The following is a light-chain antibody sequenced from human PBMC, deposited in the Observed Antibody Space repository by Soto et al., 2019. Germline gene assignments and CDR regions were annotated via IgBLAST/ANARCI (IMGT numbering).Light chain of an antibody. V-gene: IGKV3-20*01. CDR3: QQYGSSPPLT. Sequence: EFVLTQSPGTLSLSPGERATLSCRASQSVSSSFLAWYQQKTGQAPRILIYGASTRATGIPDRFSGSGSGTDFTLTISRLEPEDFAVYYWQQYGSSPPLTFGGGTKVEIK. CDR2: GAS. CDR1: QSVSSSF. J-gene: IGKJ4*01.